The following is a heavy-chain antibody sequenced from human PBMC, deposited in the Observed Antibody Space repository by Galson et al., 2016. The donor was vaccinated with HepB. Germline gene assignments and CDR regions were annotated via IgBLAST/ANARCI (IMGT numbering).Heavy chain of an antibody. J-gene: IGHJ3*02. CDR2: ISTDGSIT. CDR1: GFTFSSFW. V-gene: IGHV3-74*01. D-gene: IGHD2-2*01. CDR3: GRTIIPSSPAFDI. Sequence: SLRLSCAASGFTFSSFWMHWVRQAPGKGLVWVSRISTDGSITTYADSVKGRFTISRDNAKNTLYLQMNSLRAEDTAVYYCGRTIIPSSPAFDIWGPGTMVTGSS.